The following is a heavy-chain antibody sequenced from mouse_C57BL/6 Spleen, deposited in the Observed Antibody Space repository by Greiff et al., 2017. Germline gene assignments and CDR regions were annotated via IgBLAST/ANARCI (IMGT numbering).Heavy chain of an antibody. V-gene: IGHV3-6*01. Sequence: EVQLQQSGPGLVKPSQSLSLTCSVTGYSITSGYYWNWIRQFPGNKLEWMGYISYDGSNNYNPSLKNRISITRDTSKNQFFLKLNSVTTEDTATFYCAGYDYDGGYYYAMDYWGKGTSVTVSS. CDR1: GYSITSGYY. CDR2: ISYDGSN. J-gene: IGHJ4*01. CDR3: AGYDYDGGYYYAMDY. D-gene: IGHD2-4*01.